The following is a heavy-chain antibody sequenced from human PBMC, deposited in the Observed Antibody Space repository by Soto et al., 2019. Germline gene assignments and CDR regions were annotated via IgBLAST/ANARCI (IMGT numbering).Heavy chain of an antibody. J-gene: IGHJ5*02. D-gene: IGHD6-13*01. CDR2: ISSSSSYI. CDR3: ARSGGSSSARGWFDP. Sequence: GGSLRLSCAASGFTFSSYSMNWVRQAPGKGLEWVSSISSSSSYIYYADSVKGRFTISRDNAKNSLYLQMNRLRAEDTAVYYCARSGGSSSARGWFDPWGQGTLVTVPQ. CDR1: GFTFSSYS. V-gene: IGHV3-21*01.